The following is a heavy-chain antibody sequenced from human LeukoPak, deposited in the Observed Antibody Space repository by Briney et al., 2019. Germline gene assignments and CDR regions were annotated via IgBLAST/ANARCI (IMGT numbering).Heavy chain of an antibody. D-gene: IGHD2-15*01. Sequence: GGSLRLSCAASGLPFGSYWMSWVRQAPGKGLEWVGNIKQDGSEQNYVDSVKGRFTISRDNARNVLNLQMDSLRVEDTAVYYCAREEDNADEYLREDYWGQGTLVTVSS. V-gene: IGHV3-7*01. CDR2: IKQDGSEQ. CDR3: AREEDNADEYLREDY. CDR1: GLPFGSYW. J-gene: IGHJ4*02.